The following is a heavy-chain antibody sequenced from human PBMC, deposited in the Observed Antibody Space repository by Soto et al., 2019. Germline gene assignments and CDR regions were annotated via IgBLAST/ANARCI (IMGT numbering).Heavy chain of an antibody. J-gene: IGHJ4*02. D-gene: IGHD3-10*02. CDR2: ISSGSHFI. Sequence: VQLVESGGGLVKPGGSLRLSCAASGFNFPGYSMNWVRQAPGKGLEWVASISSGSHFIYYADSVRGRFTISRDNARDSLLLQMNSLRAGDTGAYFCARDQSQGQMLLPYFDYWGQGTLVTVSS. CDR1: GFNFPGYS. V-gene: IGHV3-21*04. CDR3: ARDQSQGQMLLPYFDY.